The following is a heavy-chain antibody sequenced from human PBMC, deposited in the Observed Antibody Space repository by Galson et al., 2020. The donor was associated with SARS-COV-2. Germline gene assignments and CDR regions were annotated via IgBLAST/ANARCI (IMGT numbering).Heavy chain of an antibody. V-gene: IGHV4-31*02. CDR2: IYYTGST. J-gene: IGHJ3*01. Sequence: NGGYYWSWIRQRPGKGLEWIGYIYYTGSTYYNPSLKSRVTISVDTFKTQFSLRLSSVTAADTAVYYCARDRPYDSAPDAFDVWGQGTMVIVSS. D-gene: IGHD3-22*01. CDR1: NGGYY. CDR3: ARDRPYDSAPDAFDV.